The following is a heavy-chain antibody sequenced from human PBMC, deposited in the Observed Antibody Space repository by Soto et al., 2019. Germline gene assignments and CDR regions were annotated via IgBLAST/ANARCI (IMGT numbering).Heavy chain of an antibody. CDR2: INPSGGST. D-gene: IGHD2-2*02. Sequence: GASVKVSCKASGYTFTSYYMHWVRQAPGQGLEWMGIINPSGGSTSYAQKFKGRVTMTRDTSTSTVYMELSSLRSEDTAVYYCARVRYCSSTSCYTRFDYWGQGTLVTVSS. CDR1: GYTFTSYY. V-gene: IGHV1-46*01. CDR3: ARVRYCSSTSCYTRFDY. J-gene: IGHJ4*02.